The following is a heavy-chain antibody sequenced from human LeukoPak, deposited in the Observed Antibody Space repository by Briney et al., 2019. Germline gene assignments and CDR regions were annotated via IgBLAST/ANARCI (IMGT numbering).Heavy chain of an antibody. CDR1: DGSINSDF. CDR2: IRYSGRT. J-gene: IGHJ4*02. V-gene: IGHV4-59*01. CDR3: ARIPDVSGWPFDY. Sequence: SETLSLTCTASDGSINSDFWTWIRQPPGKGLVWIGYIRYSGRTSYNPSLKSRVSISIDTSKNLFSLKLRSVTTADTAIYYCARIPDVSGWPFDYWGQGTLVTVSS. D-gene: IGHD6-19*01.